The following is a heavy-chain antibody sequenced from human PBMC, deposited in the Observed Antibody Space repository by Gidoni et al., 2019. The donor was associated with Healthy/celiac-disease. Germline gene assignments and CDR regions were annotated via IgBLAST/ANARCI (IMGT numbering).Heavy chain of an antibody. CDR3: AREMNTMIVVVSPSFDY. J-gene: IGHJ4*02. Sequence: QVQLVESGGGVVQPGRSLRLSCAASGFTFSSYAMHWVRQAPGKGLEWVAVISYDGSNKYYADSVKGRFTISRDNSKNTLYLQMNSLRAEDTAVYYCAREMNTMIVVVSPSFDYWGQGTLVTVSS. CDR2: ISYDGSNK. CDR1: GFTFSSYA. D-gene: IGHD3-22*01. V-gene: IGHV3-30*01.